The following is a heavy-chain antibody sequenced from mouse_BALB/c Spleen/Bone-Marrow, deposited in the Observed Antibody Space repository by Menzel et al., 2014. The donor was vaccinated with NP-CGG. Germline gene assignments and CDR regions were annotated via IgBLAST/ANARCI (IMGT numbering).Heavy chain of an antibody. D-gene: IGHD4-1*01. Sequence: QVQLQQPGAELVRPGTSVKVSCKASGYAFXNYLIEWVKQRPGQGLEWIGVINPGSGGTNYNEKFKAKATLTADKSSSASYMQLSSLTSDDSAVYFCARCLTGTSAMDYWGQGTSVTVSS. J-gene: IGHJ4*01. CDR1: GYAFXNYL. CDR3: ARCLTGTSAMDY. V-gene: IGHV1-54*01. CDR2: INPGSGGT.